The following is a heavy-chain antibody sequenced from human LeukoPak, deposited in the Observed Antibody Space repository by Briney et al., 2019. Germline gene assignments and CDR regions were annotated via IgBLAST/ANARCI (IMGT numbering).Heavy chain of an antibody. CDR3: AGNVLRYFDWLSFLGAFDI. CDR2: IYYSGST. J-gene: IGHJ3*02. Sequence: SETLSLTCTVSGGSISSYYWSWIRQPPGKGLEWIGYIYYSGSTNYNPSLKCRVTISVDTSKNQFSLKLSSVTAADTAVYYCAGNVLRYFDWLSFLGAFDIWGQGTMVTVSS. CDR1: GGSISSYY. V-gene: IGHV4-59*01. D-gene: IGHD3-9*01.